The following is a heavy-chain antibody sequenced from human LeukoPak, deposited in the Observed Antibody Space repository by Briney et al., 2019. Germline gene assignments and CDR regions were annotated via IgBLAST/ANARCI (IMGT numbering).Heavy chain of an antibody. CDR3: ARTYYGSGSYYGY. D-gene: IGHD3-10*01. Sequence: ASVMVSCKASGYTFTSYDISWVRQATGQGLEWMGWMNPNSGNTGYAQKFQGRVTMTRNTSISTAYMELSSLRSEDTAVYYCARTYYGSGSYYGYWGQGILVTVSS. CDR1: GYTFTSYD. CDR2: MNPNSGNT. V-gene: IGHV1-8*01. J-gene: IGHJ4*02.